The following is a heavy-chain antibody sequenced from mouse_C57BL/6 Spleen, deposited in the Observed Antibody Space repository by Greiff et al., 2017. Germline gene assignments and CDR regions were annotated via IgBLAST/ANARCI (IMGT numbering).Heavy chain of an antibody. CDR1: GYTFTDYE. J-gene: IGHJ2*01. CDR2: IDPETGGT. D-gene: IGHD4-1*01. V-gene: IGHV1-15*01. Sequence: QVQLQQSGAELVRPGASVTLSCKASGYTFTDYEMHWVKQTPVHGLEWIGAIDPETGGTAYNQKFKGKDILTADKSSSTAYMELRSLTSEDSAVYYCTRKTGTDYWGQGTTLTVSS. CDR3: TRKTGTDY.